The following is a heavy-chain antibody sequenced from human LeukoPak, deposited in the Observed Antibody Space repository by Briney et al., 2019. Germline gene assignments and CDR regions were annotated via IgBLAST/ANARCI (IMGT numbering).Heavy chain of an antibody. CDR1: GFTFSSYS. D-gene: IGHD1-26*01. V-gene: IGHV3-21*01. CDR2: ISSSSSYI. CDR3: ARETVGATTGYYYYMDV. Sequence: PGGSLRLSCAASGFTFSSYSMNWVRQAPGKGLEWVSSISSSSSYIYYADSVKGRFTISRDNAKNSLYLQMNSLRAEDTAVYYCARETVGATTGYYYYMDVWGKGTTVTVSS. J-gene: IGHJ6*03.